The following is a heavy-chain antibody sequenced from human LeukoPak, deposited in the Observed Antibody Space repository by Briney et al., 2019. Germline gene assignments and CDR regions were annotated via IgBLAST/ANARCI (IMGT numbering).Heavy chain of an antibody. V-gene: IGHV4-39*01. D-gene: IGHD2-15*01. Sequence: SETLSLTCTVSGGCVSSSSYYWGWIRQPPGKGLEWIGSIYYSGSTYYNPSLKSRVTISVDTSKNQFSLKLSSETAADTAVYYCARRGGGSDYWGQGTLVTVSS. CDR3: ARRGGGSDY. CDR1: GGCVSSSSYY. CDR2: IYYSGST. J-gene: IGHJ4*02.